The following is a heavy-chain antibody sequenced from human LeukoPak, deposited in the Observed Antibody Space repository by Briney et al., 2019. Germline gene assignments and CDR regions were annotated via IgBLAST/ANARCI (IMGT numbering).Heavy chain of an antibody. CDR2: INTNTGNP. J-gene: IGHJ4*02. Sequence: ASVKVSCKASGYTFTSYAMNWVRQAPGQGLEWMGWINTNTGNPTYAQGFTGRFVFSLDTSVSTAYLRISSLKAEDTAVYYCARDLYVDTAMVRGPADYWGQGTLVTVSS. CDR3: ARDLYVDTAMVRGPADY. CDR1: GYTFTSYA. D-gene: IGHD5-18*01. V-gene: IGHV7-4-1*02.